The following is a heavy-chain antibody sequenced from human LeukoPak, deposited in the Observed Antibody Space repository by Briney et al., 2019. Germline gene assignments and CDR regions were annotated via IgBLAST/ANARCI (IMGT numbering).Heavy chain of an antibody. Sequence: PSETLSLTCTVSGGSISSYYWSWIRQPPGKGLGWIGYIYYSGSTNYNPSLKSRVTISVDTSKNQFSLKLSSVTAADTAVYYCARALNYDYVWGSYRQENWFDPWGQGTLVTVSS. D-gene: IGHD3-16*02. CDR2: IYYSGST. V-gene: IGHV4-59*01. CDR3: ARALNYDYVWGSYRQENWFDP. CDR1: GGSISSYY. J-gene: IGHJ5*02.